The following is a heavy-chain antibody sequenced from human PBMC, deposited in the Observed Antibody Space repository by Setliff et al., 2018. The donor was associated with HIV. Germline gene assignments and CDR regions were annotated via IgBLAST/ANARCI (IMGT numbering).Heavy chain of an antibody. V-gene: IGHV4-39*01. CDR2: TANT. CDR1: GDSISTDNYH. CDR3: ARHAALIKRYYYYYLDV. Sequence: PSETLSLTCTVSGDSISTDNYHWGWVRQPPGKGLEWIGHTANTDYNPSLKSRVTVSVDTSKNQLSLRLSSVTAADTAVYYCARHAALIKRYYYYYLDVWGKGTTVTVSS. D-gene: IGHD5-18*01. J-gene: IGHJ6*03.